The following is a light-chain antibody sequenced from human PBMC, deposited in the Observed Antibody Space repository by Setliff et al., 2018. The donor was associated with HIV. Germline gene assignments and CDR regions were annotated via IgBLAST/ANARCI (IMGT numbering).Light chain of an antibody. CDR1: TGAVTNSHY. CDR3: LNSYSGVRV. J-gene: IGLJ3*02. V-gene: IGLV7-46*01. Sequence: QAVVTQEPSLTVSPGGTVTLTCSSSTGAVTNSHYPYWFQQKPGRAPRTLIYATSDKHFGTPARFSGSLLGGKAALTLSGAQPEDEADYYCLNSYSGVRVFCGGTK. CDR2: ATS.